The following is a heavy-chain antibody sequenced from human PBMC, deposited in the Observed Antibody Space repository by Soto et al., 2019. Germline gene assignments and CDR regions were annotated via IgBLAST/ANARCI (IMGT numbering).Heavy chain of an antibody. CDR3: ARGTTASGWYRRGLNNWFDX. J-gene: IGHJ5*02. CDR1: GGSFSGYY. CDR2: INHSGST. Sequence: SETLSLTCAVYGGSFSGYYWSWIRQPPGKGLEWIGEINHSGSTNYNPSLKSRVTISVDTSKNQFSLKLSSVTAADTAVYYCARGTTASGWYRRGLNNWFDXWGQGTLVTVSS. V-gene: IGHV4-34*01. D-gene: IGHD6-19*01.